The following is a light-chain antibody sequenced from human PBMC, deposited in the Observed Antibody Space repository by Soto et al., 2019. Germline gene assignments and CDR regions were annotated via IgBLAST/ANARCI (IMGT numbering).Light chain of an antibody. CDR3: CSYVGASIYV. V-gene: IGLV2-23*01. Sequence: QSVLTQPASVSGSPGQSITISCGGTSSDVGAYIYVSWYQQFPGKAPKLMIYEGTKRPSGVSNRFSGSTSGSTASLTISGLQTEDEADYYCCSYVGASIYVFGTGTKVTVL. CDR1: SSDVGAYIY. CDR2: EGT. J-gene: IGLJ1*01.